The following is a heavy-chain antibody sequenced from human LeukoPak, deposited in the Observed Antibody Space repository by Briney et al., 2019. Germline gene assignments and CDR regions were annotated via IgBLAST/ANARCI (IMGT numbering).Heavy chain of an antibody. D-gene: IGHD3-3*01. Sequence: SETLSLTCTVSGGSISSYYWSWIRQPAGKGLEWIGRIYTSGSTNYNPSLKSRVTMSVDTSKNQFSLKLSSVTAADTAVYYCARPMMVDNYDFWSGYYPPYYYYGMGVWGQGTTVTVSS. CDR3: ARPMMVDNYDFWSGYYPPYYYYGMGV. CDR1: GGSISSYY. V-gene: IGHV4-4*07. J-gene: IGHJ6*02. CDR2: IYTSGST.